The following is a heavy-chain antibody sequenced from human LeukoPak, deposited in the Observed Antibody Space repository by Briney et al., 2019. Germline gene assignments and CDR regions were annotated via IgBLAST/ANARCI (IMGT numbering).Heavy chain of an antibody. J-gene: IGHJ4*02. CDR3: ARDSSGVGVDFDY. V-gene: IGHV3-21*01. CDR1: GFTFSSYS. CDR2: ISSGSSYI. Sequence: GGSLRLSCAASGFTFSSYSMNWVRQAPGKGLEWVSSISSGSSYIYYADSVKGRFTISRDNAKNSLYLQLNSLRAEDTAVYYCARDSSGVGVDFDYWGQGTLVTVSS. D-gene: IGHD1-26*01.